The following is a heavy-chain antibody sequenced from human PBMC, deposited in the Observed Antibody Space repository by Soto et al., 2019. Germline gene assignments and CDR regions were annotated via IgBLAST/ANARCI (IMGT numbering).Heavy chain of an antibody. CDR3: ARVSGSYYYGMDV. CDR2: IYHSGST. J-gene: IGHJ6*02. Sequence: VQLQESGPGLVKPSGTLSLTCAVSGGSISSSNWWSWVRQPPGKGLEWIGEIYHSGSTNYNPSLKSRVTGSVDKSKNQFSLKLSSVTAADTAVYYCARVSGSYYYGMDVWGQGITVTVSS. D-gene: IGHD1-26*01. CDR1: GGSISSSNW. V-gene: IGHV4-4*02.